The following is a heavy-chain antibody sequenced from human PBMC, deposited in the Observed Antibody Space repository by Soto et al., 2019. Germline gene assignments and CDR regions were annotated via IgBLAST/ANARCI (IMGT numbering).Heavy chain of an antibody. CDR1: GFTFSSYA. J-gene: IGHJ4*02. CDR2: ISGSGGST. Sequence: GGSMRLSCAASGFTFSSYARSWVRQATGKGLEWVSAISGSGGSTYYADSVKGRFTISRDNSKNTLYLQMNSLRAEDTAVYYCAKDSSGYYSYYFDYRGQGTLVTVSS. V-gene: IGHV3-23*01. D-gene: IGHD3-22*01. CDR3: AKDSSGYYSYYFDY.